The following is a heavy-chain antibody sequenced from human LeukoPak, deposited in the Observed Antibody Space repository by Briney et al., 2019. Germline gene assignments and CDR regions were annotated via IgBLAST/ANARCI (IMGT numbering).Heavy chain of an antibody. D-gene: IGHD1-26*01. CDR2: IKQDGSEK. Sequence: PGGSLRLSCAASGFTFSSFWMSWVRQVPGKGLEWVGNIKQDGSEKYYVASMKGRFTTSRDNAKNSLYLQMNSLRAEDTAVYYCARWGDWDLLFDYWGQGTLVTVSS. J-gene: IGHJ4*02. V-gene: IGHV3-7*01. CDR1: GFTFSSFW. CDR3: ARWGDWDLLFDY.